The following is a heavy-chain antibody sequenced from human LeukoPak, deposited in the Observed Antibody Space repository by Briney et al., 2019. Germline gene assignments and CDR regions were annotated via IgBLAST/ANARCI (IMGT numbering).Heavy chain of an antibody. V-gene: IGHV4-34*01. Sequence: ASETLSLTCAFYGGSFSGYYWSWIRQPPGKGLEWIGEINHGGSTNYNPSLKSRVTISVDTSKNQFSLKLSSVTAADTAVYYCARHEGQGLDCWGQGTLVTVSS. J-gene: IGHJ4*02. CDR2: INHGGST. CDR3: ARHEGQGLDC. CDR1: GGSFSGYY.